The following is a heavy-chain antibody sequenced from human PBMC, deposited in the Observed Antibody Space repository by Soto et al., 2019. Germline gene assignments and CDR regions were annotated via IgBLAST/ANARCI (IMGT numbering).Heavy chain of an antibody. J-gene: IGHJ4*02. D-gene: IGHD2-21*02. Sequence: QVQLVQSGAEVKKPGSSVKVSCKASGGTFSSYTISWVRQAPGQGLEWMGRIIPILGIANYAQKFQGRVTXTXXKSTSTADMELSSLRSEDTAVYYGARERGDGGENYWGQGTLVTVSS. V-gene: IGHV1-69*08. CDR3: ARERGDGGENY. CDR2: IIPILGIA. CDR1: GGTFSSYT.